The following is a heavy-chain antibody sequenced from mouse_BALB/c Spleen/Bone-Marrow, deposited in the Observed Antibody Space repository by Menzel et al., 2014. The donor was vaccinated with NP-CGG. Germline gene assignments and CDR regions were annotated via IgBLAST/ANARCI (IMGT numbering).Heavy chain of an antibody. J-gene: IGHJ1*01. Sequence: EVKLMESGGGLVKPGGSLKLSCAASGFTFSDYYMYWVRQTPEKGLEWVATISDGGSYTYYPDSVKGRFTISRDNAKNSLYLQMTSLESEDTAMYYCARDSYYYGSSYWYFDAWGAGTTVTVSS. V-gene: IGHV5-4*02. CDR1: GFTFSDYY. D-gene: IGHD1-1*01. CDR2: ISDGGSYT. CDR3: ARDSYYYGSSYWYFDA.